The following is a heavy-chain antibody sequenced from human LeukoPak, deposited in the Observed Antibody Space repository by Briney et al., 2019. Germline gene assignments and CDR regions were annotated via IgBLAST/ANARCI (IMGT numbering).Heavy chain of an antibody. J-gene: IGHJ4*02. V-gene: IGHV3-9*01. CDR2: ISWNSGSI. CDR3: AKDIGAGYSSSWYGY. CDR1: GFTFSSYA. Sequence: GGSLRLSCAASGFTFSSYAMHWVRQAPGKGLEWVSGISWNSGSIGYADSVKGRFTISRDNAKNSLYLQMNSLRAEDTALYYCAKDIGAGYSSSWYGYWGQGTLVTVSS. D-gene: IGHD6-13*01.